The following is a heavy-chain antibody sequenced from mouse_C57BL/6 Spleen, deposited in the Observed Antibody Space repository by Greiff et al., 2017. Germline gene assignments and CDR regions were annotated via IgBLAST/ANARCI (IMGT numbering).Heavy chain of an antibody. V-gene: IGHV2-3*01. CDR2: IWGDGST. CDR1: GFSLTSYG. CDR3: AKEDKGYAMDY. Sequence: VQRVESGPGLVAPSQSLSITCTVSGFSLTSYGLSWVRQPPGNGLEWLGVIWGDGSTNYHSALISRLSISKDNSKSQVFLKLNSLQTDDTATYYCAKEDKGYAMDYWGQGTSVTVSS. J-gene: IGHJ4*01.